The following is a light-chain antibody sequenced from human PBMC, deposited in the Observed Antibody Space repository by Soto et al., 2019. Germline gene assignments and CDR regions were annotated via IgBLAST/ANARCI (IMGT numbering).Light chain of an antibody. CDR1: QSISSW. CDR3: QQYNSYLLT. J-gene: IGKJ4*01. Sequence: DIQMTQSPSTLSASVGDRVTITCRASQSISSWLAWYQQKPGKAPKLLIYKASSLESGVPSRFSGSGSGTEFTLTISSLQPDDFATYHCQQYNSYLLTFGGGTKVEIK. CDR2: KAS. V-gene: IGKV1-5*03.